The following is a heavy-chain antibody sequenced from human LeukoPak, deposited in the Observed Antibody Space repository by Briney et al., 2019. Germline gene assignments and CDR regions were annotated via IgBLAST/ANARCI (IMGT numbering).Heavy chain of an antibody. CDR1: GGSISSYY. D-gene: IGHD4-17*01. CDR3: ARGHTVTNFDY. V-gene: IGHV4-59*01. J-gene: IGHJ4*02. Sequence: PSETLSLTRTVSGGSISSYYWSWIRQPPGKGLEWIGYIYYSGSTNYNPSLKSRVTISVDTSKNQFSLKLSSVTAADTAVYYCARGHTVTNFDYWGQGTLVTVSS. CDR2: IYYSGST.